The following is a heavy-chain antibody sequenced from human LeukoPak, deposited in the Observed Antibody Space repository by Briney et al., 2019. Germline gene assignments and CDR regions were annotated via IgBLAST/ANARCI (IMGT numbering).Heavy chain of an antibody. CDR3: ARVLGDTAMVTD. J-gene: IGHJ4*02. CDR1: GGSFSGYY. Sequence: KASETLSLTCAVYGGSFSGYYWSWIRQPPGKGLEWIGEINHSGSTNYNPSLKSRVTISVDTSKNQFSLKLSSVTAADTAVYYCARVLGDTAMVTDWGQGTLVTVSS. V-gene: IGHV4-34*01. CDR2: INHSGST. D-gene: IGHD5-18*01.